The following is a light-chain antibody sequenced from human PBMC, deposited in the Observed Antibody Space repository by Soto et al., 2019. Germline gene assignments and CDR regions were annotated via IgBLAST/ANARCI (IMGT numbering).Light chain of an antibody. Sequence: QSVLTQPASVSGSPGQSTPISSPGTRSNVGGYNYVSWYQQHPGKAPKLMIYAVSNRPSGVSNRFSGSKSGNTASLTISGLQAEDEADYYCSSYTSSSTLLFGGGTKLTVL. CDR1: RSNVGGYNY. CDR3: SSYTSSSTLL. CDR2: AVS. V-gene: IGLV2-14*01. J-gene: IGLJ2*01.